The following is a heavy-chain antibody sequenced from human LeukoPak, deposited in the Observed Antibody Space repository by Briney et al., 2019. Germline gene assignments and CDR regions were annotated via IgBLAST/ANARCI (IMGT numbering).Heavy chain of an antibody. CDR2: IRGSGGST. V-gene: IGHV3-23*01. D-gene: IGHD1-1*01. CDR1: GFTFSSYA. CDR3: AKRGYNWNDVVDF. Sequence: GGSLRLSCAASGFTFSSYAMGWVRRAPGKGLEWVSGIRGSGGSTYYADSVKGRFTISRDNSKNTLYLQMNSLRAEDTAVYYCAKRGYNWNDVVDFWGQGTLVTVSS. J-gene: IGHJ4*02.